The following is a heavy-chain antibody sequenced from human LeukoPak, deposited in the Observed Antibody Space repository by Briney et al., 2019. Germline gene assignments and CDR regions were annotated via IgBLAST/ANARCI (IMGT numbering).Heavy chain of an antibody. D-gene: IGHD2-15*01. CDR3: ARDGYCSGGSCYSFWFDP. CDR1: GGTFSSYA. J-gene: IGHJ5*02. CDR2: IIPIFGTA. Sequence: SVKVSCKASGGTFSSYAISWVRQAPGQGLEWMGGIIPIFGTANYAQKFQGRVTITADESTSTAYMELSSLRSEDTAVYYCARDGYCSGGSCYSFWFDPWGQGTLVTVSS. V-gene: IGHV1-69*13.